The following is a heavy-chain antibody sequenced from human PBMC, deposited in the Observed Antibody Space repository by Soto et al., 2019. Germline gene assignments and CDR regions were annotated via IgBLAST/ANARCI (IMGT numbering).Heavy chain of an antibody. J-gene: IGHJ4*02. D-gene: IGHD3-9*01. Sequence: GGSLRLSCAASGFTFSSYAMSWVRQAPGSGLEWVSAISGSGGSTYYADSVKGRFTISRDNSKNTLYLQMNSLRAEDTAVYYCAKGEDYDILTGYQFDYWGQGTLVTVSS. CDR1: GFTFSSYA. CDR3: AKGEDYDILTGYQFDY. V-gene: IGHV3-23*01. CDR2: ISGSGGST.